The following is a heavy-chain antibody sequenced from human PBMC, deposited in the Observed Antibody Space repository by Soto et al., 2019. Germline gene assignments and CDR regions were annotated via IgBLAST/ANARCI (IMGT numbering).Heavy chain of an antibody. CDR1: GYSFTSYW. Sequence: GESLKISCKGSGYSFTSYWIGWVRQMPGKGLEWMGIIYPGDSDTRYSPSFQGQVTISADKSISTAYLQWSSLKASDTAMYYCARSFNAVGATTWFDPWGQGTLVTVSS. CDR3: ARSFNAVGATTWFDP. J-gene: IGHJ5*02. D-gene: IGHD1-26*01. CDR2: IYPGDSDT. V-gene: IGHV5-51*01.